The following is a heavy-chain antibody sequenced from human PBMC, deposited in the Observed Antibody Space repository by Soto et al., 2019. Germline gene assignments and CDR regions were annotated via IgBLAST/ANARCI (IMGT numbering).Heavy chain of an antibody. CDR2: ISAYNGNT. J-gene: IGHJ5*02. V-gene: IGHV1-18*01. Sequence: ASVKVSCKASGYTFTSYAISWVRQAPGQGLEWMGWISAYNGNTKYAQKLQGRVTMTTDTSTSTAYMELRSLRSDDTAVYYCARGVGSGSYYNQYNWFDPWGQGTLVTVSS. D-gene: IGHD3-10*01. CDR3: ARGVGSGSYYNQYNWFDP. CDR1: GYTFTSYA.